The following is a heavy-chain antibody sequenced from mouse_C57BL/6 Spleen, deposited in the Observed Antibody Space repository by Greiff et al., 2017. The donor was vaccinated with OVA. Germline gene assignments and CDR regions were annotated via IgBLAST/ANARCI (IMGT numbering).Heavy chain of an antibody. CDR1: GYTFTSYW. V-gene: IGHV1-55*01. CDR3: ARRGDYDDY. Sequence: QVQLQQPGAELVKPGASVKMSCKASGYTFTSYWITWVKQRPGQGLEWIGDIYPGSGSTNYNEKFKGKATLTVDTSSSTAYMQLSSLTSEDAAVYYCARRGDYDDYWGQGTTLTVSS. J-gene: IGHJ2*01. CDR2: IYPGSGST. D-gene: IGHD2-4*01.